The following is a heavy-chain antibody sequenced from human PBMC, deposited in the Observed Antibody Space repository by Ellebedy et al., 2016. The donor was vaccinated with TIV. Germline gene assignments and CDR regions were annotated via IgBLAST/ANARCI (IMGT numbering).Heavy chain of an antibody. V-gene: IGHV3-23*01. CDR1: GFTFSNYA. J-gene: IGHJ6*02. CDR2: IGDTAHNT. D-gene: IGHD2-21*01. CDR3: AKARGSSVIDYNYFGMDV. Sequence: GESLKISXAASGFTFSNYAMTWVRQAPGKGLEWVSGIGDTAHNTYYVDSVKGRFTISRDNSGNTLYLQMNSLRAEDTAVYYCAKARGSSVIDYNYFGMDVWGQGTMVTVSS.